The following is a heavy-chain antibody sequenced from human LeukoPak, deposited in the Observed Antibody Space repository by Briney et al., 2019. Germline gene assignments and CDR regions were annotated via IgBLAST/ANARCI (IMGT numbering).Heavy chain of an antibody. Sequence: SETLSLTCTVSGGSINSYYWSWIRQPPGKGLECIGYIHYTGSTNYNPSLKSRVTISVDTSKNQFSLKLSSVTAADTAVYYCARRRVRQWLVRWFDPWGQGTLVTVSP. D-gene: IGHD6-19*01. CDR1: GGSINSYY. CDR3: ARRRVRQWLVRWFDP. CDR2: IHYTGST. J-gene: IGHJ5*02. V-gene: IGHV4-59*12.